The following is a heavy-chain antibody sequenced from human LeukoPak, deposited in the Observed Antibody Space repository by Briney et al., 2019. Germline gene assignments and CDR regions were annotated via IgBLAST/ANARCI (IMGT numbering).Heavy chain of an antibody. CDR1: GFTFITFS. V-gene: IGHV3-21*01. CDR2: ISSSSTDI. J-gene: IGHJ6*04. Sequence: PGGSLRLSCAPSGFTFITFSMKWVIQALGKRRELHSSISSSSTDIYYGDSVKGRFAISRDNAKNSLYLQMNSLRTEDTAVYYCAELGITMIGGVWGKGTTVSISS. D-gene: IGHD3-10*02. CDR3: AELGITMIGGV.